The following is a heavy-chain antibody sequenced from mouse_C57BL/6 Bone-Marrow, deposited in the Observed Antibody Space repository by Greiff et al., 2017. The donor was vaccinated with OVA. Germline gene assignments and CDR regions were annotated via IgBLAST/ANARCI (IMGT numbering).Heavy chain of an antibody. CDR3: VRRNYGMDY. Sequence: EVTLVESGGGLVQPKGSLKLSCAASGFSFNTYAMNWVRQAPGKGLEWVARIRSKSNNYATYYADSVKDRFTISRDDSESMLYLQMNNLKTEDTAMYYCVRRNYGMDYWGQGTSVTVSS. CDR1: GFSFNTYA. V-gene: IGHV10-1*01. CDR2: IRSKSNNYAT. J-gene: IGHJ4*01.